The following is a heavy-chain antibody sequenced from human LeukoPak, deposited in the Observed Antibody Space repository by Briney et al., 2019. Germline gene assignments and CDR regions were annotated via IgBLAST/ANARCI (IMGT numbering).Heavy chain of an antibody. CDR2: NYHSGST. Sequence: SGTVSLTCAVSGGSISSSNWWSWVRQPPGKGLEWIGENYHSGSTNYNPSLKSRVTISVDTSKNQFSLKLSSVTVADTAVYYCARDCFKGYQYYYGSGSPVNDYWGQGTLVTVSS. V-gene: IGHV4-4*02. D-gene: IGHD3-10*01. CDR3: ARDCFKGYQYYYGSGSPVNDY. CDR1: GGSISSSNW. J-gene: IGHJ4*02.